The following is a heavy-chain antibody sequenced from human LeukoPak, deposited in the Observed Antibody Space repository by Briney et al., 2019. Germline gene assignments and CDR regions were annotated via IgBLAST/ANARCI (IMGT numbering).Heavy chain of an antibody. D-gene: IGHD3-22*01. CDR3: ARHSPQTHDSSGYYYFDY. CDR2: IYYSGST. V-gene: IGHV4-39*01. J-gene: IGHJ4*02. Sequence: SETLSLTCTVSGGSISSSSYYWGWIRQPPGKGLEWIGSIYYSGSTYYNPSLKSRVTRSVDTSKNQFSLKLSSVTAADTAVYYCARHSPQTHDSSGYYYFDYWGQGTLVTVSS. CDR1: GGSISSSSYY.